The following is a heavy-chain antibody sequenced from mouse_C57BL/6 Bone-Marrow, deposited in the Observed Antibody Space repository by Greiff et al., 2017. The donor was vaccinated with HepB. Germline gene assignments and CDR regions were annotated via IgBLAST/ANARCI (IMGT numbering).Heavy chain of an antibody. J-gene: IGHJ3*01. V-gene: IGHV1-26*01. CDR1: GYTFTDYY. Sequence: EVQLQQSGPELVKPGASVKISCKASGYTFTDYYMNWVKQSHGKSLEWIGDINPNNGGTSYNQKFKGKATLTVDKSSSTAYMELRSLTSEDSAVYYCARGYYCSSFLFAYWGQGTRVTVSA. D-gene: IGHD1-1*01. CDR3: ARGYYCSSFLFAY. CDR2: INPNNGGT.